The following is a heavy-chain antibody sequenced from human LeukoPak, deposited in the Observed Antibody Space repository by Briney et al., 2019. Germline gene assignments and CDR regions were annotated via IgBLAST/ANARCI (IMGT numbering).Heavy chain of an antibody. J-gene: IGHJ4*02. D-gene: IGHD3-3*01. Sequence: PSETLSLTCTFSGGSFSPAHWSWIRQPPGKGLKRIGVICDNGNTDYNPSLKSRVTISVDTSKSQFSLKLSSVTAADTAVYYCAVTYTYDFWSGYNFDYWGQGTLVTVSS. CDR1: GGSFSPAH. CDR3: AVTYTYDFWSGYNFDY. CDR2: ICDNGNT. V-gene: IGHV4-59*12.